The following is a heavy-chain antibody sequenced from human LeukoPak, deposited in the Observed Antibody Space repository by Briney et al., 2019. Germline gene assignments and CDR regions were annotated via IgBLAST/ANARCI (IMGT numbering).Heavy chain of an antibody. J-gene: IGHJ4*02. D-gene: IGHD5-24*01. CDR3: ARHRWPSAFDY. Sequence: SETLSLTCVVYGGSFSAYNCSWIRQPPGKGLEWIGEINQSGSTSYNPSLKSRVTISVDTSKNQFSLKLSSVTAADTAVYYCARHRWPSAFDYWGQGTLVTVSS. CDR1: GGSFSAYN. CDR2: INQSGST. V-gene: IGHV4-34*01.